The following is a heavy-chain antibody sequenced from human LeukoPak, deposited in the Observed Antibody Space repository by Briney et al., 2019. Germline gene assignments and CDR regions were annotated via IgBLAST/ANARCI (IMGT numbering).Heavy chain of an antibody. J-gene: IGHJ4*02. Sequence: GGSLRLSCAASGFTFSSYSMNWVRQAPGKGLEWVSSISRSSSYKYYADSVKGRFTISRDNAKNSLYLQMNSLRAEDTAVYYCASSRYDSSGYYGIIGYWGQGTLVTVSS. V-gene: IGHV3-21*01. CDR1: GFTFSSYS. CDR2: ISRSSSYK. D-gene: IGHD3-22*01. CDR3: ASSRYDSSGYYGIIGY.